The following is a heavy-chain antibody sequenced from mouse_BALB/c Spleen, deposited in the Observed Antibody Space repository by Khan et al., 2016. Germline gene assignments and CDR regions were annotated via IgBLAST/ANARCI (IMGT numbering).Heavy chain of an antibody. Sequence: QVQLQQSGAELMKPGASVKISCKATGYTFSSYWIEWVKQRPGHGLEWMGEILTGSGSTNYNEKFRGKATFTEDTNSNTDYMQISSLTAEDSAVTSCARTYRRGYFDYLGQGTTLPVSS. D-gene: IGHD3-1*01. J-gene: IGHJ2*01. V-gene: IGHV1-9*01. CDR3: ARTYRRGYFDY. CDR1: GYTFSSYW. CDR2: ILTGSGST.